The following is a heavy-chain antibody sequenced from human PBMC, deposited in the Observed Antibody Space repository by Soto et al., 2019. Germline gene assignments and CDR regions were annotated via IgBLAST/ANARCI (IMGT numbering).Heavy chain of an antibody. CDR2: INPNSGGT. J-gene: IGHJ6*02. Sequence: ASVKVPCKSSGYTFTYRYLHCVRQAPGQALEWMGWINPNSGGTNYAQKFQGWVTMTRDTSISTAYMELSRLRSDDTAVYYCARVGYDILTGYSGPYGMDVWGQGTTVTVSS. V-gene: IGHV1-2*04. D-gene: IGHD3-9*01. CDR1: GYTFTYRY. CDR3: ARVGYDILTGYSGPYGMDV.